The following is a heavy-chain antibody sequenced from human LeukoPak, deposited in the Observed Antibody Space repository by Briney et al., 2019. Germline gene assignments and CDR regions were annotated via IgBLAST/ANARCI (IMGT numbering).Heavy chain of an antibody. D-gene: IGHD1-26*01. CDR2: IIPIFGTA. CDR1: GGTFSSYA. Sequence: ASVKVSCKASGGTFSSYAISWVRQAPGQGLEWMGRIIPIFGTANYAQKFQGRVTITTDESTSTAYMELSSLRSEDTAVYYCARDNRRLLQPFDYWGQGNLVTVSS. CDR3: ARDNRRLLQPFDY. V-gene: IGHV1-69*05. J-gene: IGHJ4*02.